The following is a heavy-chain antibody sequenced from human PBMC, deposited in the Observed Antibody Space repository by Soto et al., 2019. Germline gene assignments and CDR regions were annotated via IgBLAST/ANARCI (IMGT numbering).Heavy chain of an antibody. CDR1: GFTFSNFV. Sequence: GGSLRLSCATSGFTFSNFVMRWDRQAPGKGLEWVAVISYDGSNKYYADSVKGRFTISRDNSKNTLYLQMNSLRAEDRAVYYCAKDQRDYGDYVPLDYWGQGTVVTVSS. J-gene: IGHJ4*02. CDR3: AKDQRDYGDYVPLDY. CDR2: ISYDGSNK. D-gene: IGHD4-17*01. V-gene: IGHV3-30*18.